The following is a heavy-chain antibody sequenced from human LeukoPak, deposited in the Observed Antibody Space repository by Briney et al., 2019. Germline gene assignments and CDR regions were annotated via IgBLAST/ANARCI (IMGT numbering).Heavy chain of an antibody. J-gene: IGHJ4*02. Sequence: SETLSLTCTVSGASITSYYWSWIRQPAGKGLEWIGRIYTSGRTNYNPSLKSRVTISIDMSKKQFSLKLSSVTAADTAVYHCARTYYDPLTGYYSGGGPFDSWGQGTLVTVSS. CDR1: GASITSYY. D-gene: IGHD3-9*01. CDR3: ARTYYDPLTGYYSGGGPFDS. V-gene: IGHV4-4*07. CDR2: IYTSGRT.